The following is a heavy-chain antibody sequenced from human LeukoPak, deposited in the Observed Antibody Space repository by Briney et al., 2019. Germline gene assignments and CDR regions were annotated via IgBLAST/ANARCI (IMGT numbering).Heavy chain of an antibody. Sequence: GGSLRLSCAASGFTFSDYYMSWIRQAPGKGLEWVSYISSSGSTIYYADSVKGRFAISRDNAKNSLYLQMNSLRAEDTAVYYCAREREEGWFDPWGQGTLVTVSS. J-gene: IGHJ5*02. V-gene: IGHV3-11*01. CDR1: GFTFSDYY. CDR3: AREREEGWFDP. CDR2: ISSSGSTI.